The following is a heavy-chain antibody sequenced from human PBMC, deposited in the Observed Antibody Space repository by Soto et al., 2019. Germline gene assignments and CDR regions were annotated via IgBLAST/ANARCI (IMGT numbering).Heavy chain of an antibody. CDR1: GVTSSNAW. V-gene: IGHV3-15*01. CDR3: TTDSSQPYYYDSSDLYYYYGMDV. J-gene: IGHJ6*02. D-gene: IGHD3-22*01. CDR2: IKSKTDGVTT. Sequence: GRPIRLWCAAFGVTSSNAWRSWVRQDTGKWLAWVCRIKSKTDGVTTDYAAPVTCRFTISRNDSKNTLYLQMNSLKTDDTAVYYCTTDSSQPYYYDSSDLYYYYGMDVWGQGTTVTVSS.